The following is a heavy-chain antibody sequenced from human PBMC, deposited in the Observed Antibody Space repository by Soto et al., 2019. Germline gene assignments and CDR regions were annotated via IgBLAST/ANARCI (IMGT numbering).Heavy chain of an antibody. Sequence: SETLSLTCTVSGASISGFYWSWIRKSAGKGLEWIGRIYATGTTDYNPSLKSRVMMSEDTSKKQFSLKLRSVTAADTAVYYFVRDGTKTLRDWFDPWGQGISVTVS. CDR2: IYATGTT. CDR3: VRDGTKTLRDWFDP. D-gene: IGHD1-1*01. J-gene: IGHJ5*02. V-gene: IGHV4-4*07. CDR1: GASISGFY.